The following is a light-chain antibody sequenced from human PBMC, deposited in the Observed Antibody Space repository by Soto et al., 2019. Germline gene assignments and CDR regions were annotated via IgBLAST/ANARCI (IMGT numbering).Light chain of an antibody. CDR1: QSVSNN. Sequence: EIVMTRSPVTLSVSPGERATLSCRASQSVSNNLAWYQQKPGQAPRLLFYGASTRATGIPARFSGSGSGTEFTLTISSLQSEDFAVYYCQQYNNWPFTFGPGTKVDIK. V-gene: IGKV3-15*01. CDR3: QQYNNWPFT. J-gene: IGKJ3*01. CDR2: GAS.